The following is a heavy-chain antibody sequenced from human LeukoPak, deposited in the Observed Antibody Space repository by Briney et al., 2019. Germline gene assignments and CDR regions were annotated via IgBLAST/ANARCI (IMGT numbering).Heavy chain of an antibody. D-gene: IGHD5-18*01. CDR2: ISSYTGYT. CDR1: GYTFTNYG. Sequence: ASVKVSCKASGYTFTNYGISWVRQAPGQGLEWMGWISSYTGYTNYAQNLQGRVTMTTDTSTITAYMELRSLRSDDTAVYYCARVLGYSYGYPVDYWGQGTLVTVSS. J-gene: IGHJ4*02. V-gene: IGHV1-18*01. CDR3: ARVLGYSYGYPVDY.